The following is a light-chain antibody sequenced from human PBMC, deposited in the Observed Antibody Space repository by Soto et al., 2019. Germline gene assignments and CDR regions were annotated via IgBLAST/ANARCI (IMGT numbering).Light chain of an antibody. J-gene: IGLJ1*01. V-gene: IGLV2-14*01. CDR3: TSYSSSDIFYV. Sequence: QSVLTQPASVSGSPGQSITISCTGTSSDIGGYYYVSWYQHHPGKAPKLLIYQVTNRPSRVSTRFSGSKSGNTASLTISGLQADDEADYYCTSYSSSDIFYVFGTGTKV. CDR1: SSDIGGYYY. CDR2: QVT.